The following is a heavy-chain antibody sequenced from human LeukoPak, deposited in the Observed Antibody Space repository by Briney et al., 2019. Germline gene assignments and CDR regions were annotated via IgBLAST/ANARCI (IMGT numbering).Heavy chain of an antibody. Sequence: GGSLRLSCAASGFTFSSYAMSWVRQAPGKGLEWVSAISGSSGSTYYADSVKGRFTISRDNSKNTLYLQMNSLRAEDTAVYYCAKQNSSSWSGWFDPWGQGTLVTVSS. CDR3: AKQNSSSWSGWFDP. J-gene: IGHJ5*02. D-gene: IGHD6-13*01. CDR1: GFTFSSYA. V-gene: IGHV3-23*01. CDR2: ISGSSGST.